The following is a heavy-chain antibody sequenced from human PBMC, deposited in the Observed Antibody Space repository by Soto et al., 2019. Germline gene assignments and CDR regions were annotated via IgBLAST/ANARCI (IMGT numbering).Heavy chain of an antibody. CDR2: INPYNAHT. V-gene: IGHV1-18*04. J-gene: IGHJ5*02. D-gene: IGHD2-2*01. CDR1: GYTFTNYG. CDR3: ARDSTSPNCLSTSCPRGGWFDP. Sequence: QVQLVQSGAEVKKPGASVKVSCKASGYTFTNYGISWVRQAPGQELEWMGWINPYNAHTQYSQKLQGRVTMSTHTSPSTAYKELTSLRPDDTAVYYCARDSTSPNCLSTSCPRGGWFDPWGQGTLLTVST.